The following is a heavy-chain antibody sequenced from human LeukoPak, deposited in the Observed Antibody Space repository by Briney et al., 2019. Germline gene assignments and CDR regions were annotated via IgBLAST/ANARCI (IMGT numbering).Heavy chain of an antibody. CDR3: AKGSRAAMARPAFDI. Sequence: GGSLRLSCAASGFTFSSYGMSWVRQAPGKGLEWVSAISGSGGSTYYADSVKGRFTISRDNSKNTLYLQMNSLRAEDTAVYYCAKGSRAAMARPAFDIWGQGTMVTVSS. CDR1: GFTFSSYG. CDR2: ISGSGGST. D-gene: IGHD5-18*01. V-gene: IGHV3-23*01. J-gene: IGHJ3*02.